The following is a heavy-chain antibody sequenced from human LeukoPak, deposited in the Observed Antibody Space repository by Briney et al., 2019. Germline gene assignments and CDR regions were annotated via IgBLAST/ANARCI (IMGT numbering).Heavy chain of an antibody. CDR1: GFTFSDYY. CDR3: ARDRANYYDSSDAFDI. J-gene: IGHJ3*02. CDR2: ISSSGSTI. D-gene: IGHD3-22*01. Sequence: GGSLRLSCAASGFTFSDYYMSWIRQAPGKGLEWVSYISSSGSTIYYADSVKGRFTISRDNAKNSLYLQMNSLRAEDTAVYYCARDRANYYDSSDAFDIWGQGTMVTVSS. V-gene: IGHV3-11*01.